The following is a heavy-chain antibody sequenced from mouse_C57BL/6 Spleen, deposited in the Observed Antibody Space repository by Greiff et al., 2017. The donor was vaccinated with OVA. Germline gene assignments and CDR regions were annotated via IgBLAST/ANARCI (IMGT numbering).Heavy chain of an antibody. Sequence: EVQRVESEGGLVQPGSSMKLSCTASGFTFSDYYMAWVRQVPEKGLEWVANINYDGSSTYYLDSLKSRFIISRDNAKNILYLQMSSLKSEDTATYYCAREGYYYGSSSFDYWGQGTTLTVSS. J-gene: IGHJ2*01. CDR2: INYDGSST. CDR3: AREGYYYGSSSFDY. V-gene: IGHV5-16*01. CDR1: GFTFSDYY. D-gene: IGHD1-1*01.